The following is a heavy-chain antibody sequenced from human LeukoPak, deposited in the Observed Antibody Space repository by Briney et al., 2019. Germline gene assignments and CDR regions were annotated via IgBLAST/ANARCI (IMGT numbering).Heavy chain of an antibody. J-gene: IGHJ4*02. CDR3: ARDRDDSSN. V-gene: IGHV4-39*07. CDR2: IYYSGST. Sequence: SETLSLTCTVSGGSISSSSYYWGWIRQPPGKGPEWIGSIYYSGSTYYNPSLKSRVTISVDTSKNQFSLKLSSVTAADTAVYYCARDRDDSSNWGQGTLVTVSS. CDR1: GGSISSSSYY. D-gene: IGHD3-22*01.